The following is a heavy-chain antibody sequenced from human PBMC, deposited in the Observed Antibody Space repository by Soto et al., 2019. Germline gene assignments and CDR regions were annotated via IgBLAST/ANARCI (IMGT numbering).Heavy chain of an antibody. CDR3: AKATPLGWFDP. D-gene: IGHD3-16*01. CDR2: IYFSGST. Sequence: KSSETLSLTCTVSGGSISGYYWSWIRQPAGKGLEWIGHIYFSGSTNYNPSFKSRVTMSVDTSRKQSSRKLNSVTAADTAVYYCAKATPLGWFDPWGQGTLVTVSS. J-gene: IGHJ5*02. CDR1: GGSISGYY. V-gene: IGHV4-4*07.